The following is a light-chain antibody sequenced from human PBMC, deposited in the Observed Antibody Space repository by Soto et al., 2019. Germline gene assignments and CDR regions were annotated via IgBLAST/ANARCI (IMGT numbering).Light chain of an antibody. CDR1: NIGSKA. Sequence: SYELTQPPSVSVAPGRTARIPCGGNNIGSKAVHWYQQKPGQAPVLVIYYDSDRPSGIPERFSGSISGNTATLTIRRVEAGDEADYYCQVWVNNSDHRGVFGGGTKLTVL. CDR2: YDS. J-gene: IGLJ3*02. V-gene: IGLV3-21*04. CDR3: QVWVNNSDHRGV.